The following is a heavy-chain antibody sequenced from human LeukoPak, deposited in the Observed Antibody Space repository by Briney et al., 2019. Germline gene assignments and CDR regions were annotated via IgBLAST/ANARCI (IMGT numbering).Heavy chain of an antibody. CDR1: GFTFSSYA. CDR3: ASRYYYDSSGASFDY. CDR2: ISGSGGST. V-gene: IGHV3-23*01. D-gene: IGHD3-22*01. Sequence: GGSLRLSCAASGFTFSSYAMSWVRQAPGKGLEWVSAISGSGGSTYYADSVKGRFTISRDSAKNSLYLQMNSLRAEDTAVYYCASRYYYDSSGASFDYWGQGTLVTVSS. J-gene: IGHJ4*02.